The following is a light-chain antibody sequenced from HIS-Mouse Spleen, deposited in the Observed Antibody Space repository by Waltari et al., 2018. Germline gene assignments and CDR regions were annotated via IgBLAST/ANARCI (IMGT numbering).Light chain of an antibody. V-gene: IGLV3-10*01. CDR3: YSTDSSGNHRV. CDR2: EDS. J-gene: IGLJ2*01. CDR1: ALPKKY. Sequence: SYELTQPPSVSVSPGQTARITCSGDALPKKYAYWYQQKSGQAPVLVIYEDSKRPYGIPERFSGSSSGTMATWTISGAQVGDEADYYCYSTDSSGNHRVFGGGTKLTVL.